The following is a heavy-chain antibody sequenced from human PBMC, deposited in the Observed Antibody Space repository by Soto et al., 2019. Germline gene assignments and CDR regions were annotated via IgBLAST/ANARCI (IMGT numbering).Heavy chain of an antibody. CDR2: IYYSGST. Sequence: SETLSLTCTVSGGSVSSGSYYWSWIRQPPGKGLEWIGYIYYSGSTNYNPSLKSRVTISVDTSKNQFSLKLSSVTAADTAVYYCARIKTTHYGSGSYYRSYYYGMDVWGQGTTVTVSS. CDR1: GGSVSSGSYY. CDR3: ARIKTTHYGSGSYYRSYYYGMDV. J-gene: IGHJ6*02. V-gene: IGHV4-61*01. D-gene: IGHD3-10*01.